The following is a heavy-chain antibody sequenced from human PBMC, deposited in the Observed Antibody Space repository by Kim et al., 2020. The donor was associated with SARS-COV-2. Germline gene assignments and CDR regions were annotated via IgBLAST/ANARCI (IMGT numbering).Heavy chain of an antibody. Sequence: LKSRVTISVDTSKNQFSLKLSSVTAADTAVYYCARGWRDSSGYYRNGTDYWGQGTLVTVSS. V-gene: IGHV4-34*01. CDR3: ARGWRDSSGYYRNGTDY. J-gene: IGHJ4*02. D-gene: IGHD3-22*01.